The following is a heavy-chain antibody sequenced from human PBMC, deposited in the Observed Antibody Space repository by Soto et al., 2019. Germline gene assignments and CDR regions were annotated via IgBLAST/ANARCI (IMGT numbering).Heavy chain of an antibody. D-gene: IGHD4-17*01. Sequence: PSETLSLTCIVSGASISPYYWSWIRQPPGKGLEWIGYIYYSGNTLYNPSLKSRVTISLDTSKSQFSLKLTSVTAADTAVYYCASSRRDVPNTGHRDCWGEGSLLPVS. V-gene: IGHV4-59*01. CDR3: ASSRRDVPNTGHRDC. J-gene: IGHJ4*02. CDR2: IYYSGNT. CDR1: GASISPYY.